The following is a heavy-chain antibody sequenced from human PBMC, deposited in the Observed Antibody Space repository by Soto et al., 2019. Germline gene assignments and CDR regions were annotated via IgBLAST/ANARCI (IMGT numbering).Heavy chain of an antibody. CDR2: IIPILGIA. CDR1: GGTFSSYT. V-gene: IGHV1-69*02. CDR3: ASGDLAYCGGDCDFSLL. D-gene: IGHD2-21*02. J-gene: IGHJ4*02. Sequence: QVQLVQSGAEVKKPGSSVKVSCKASGGTFSSYTISWVRQAPGQGLEWMGRIIPILGIANYAQKFQGRVTITAXXSXSXXYMELSSLRSEDTAVYYCASGDLAYCGGDCDFSLLWCQGTLVTVSS.